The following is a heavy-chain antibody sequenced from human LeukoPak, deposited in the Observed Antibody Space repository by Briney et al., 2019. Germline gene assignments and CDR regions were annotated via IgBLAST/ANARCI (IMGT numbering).Heavy chain of an antibody. CDR3: ARDRGGSYDY. CDR1: GYTFSNYC. V-gene: IGHV1-2*02. D-gene: IGHD1-26*01. J-gene: IGHJ4*02. CDR2: INPNSGGT. Sequence: GASVKVSCKASGYTFSNYCMHWVRQAPGQGLEWMGWINPNSGGTNYAQKFQGRVTMTRDTSISTAYMELSRLRSDDTAVYYCARDRGGSYDYWGQGTLVTVSS.